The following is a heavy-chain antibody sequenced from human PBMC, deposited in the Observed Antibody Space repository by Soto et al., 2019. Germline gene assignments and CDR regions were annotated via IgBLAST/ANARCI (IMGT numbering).Heavy chain of an antibody. CDR3: AKDGNVYTSGWYAPSLDY. J-gene: IGHJ4*02. CDR2: ISYDGSNE. CDR1: GFTISSYG. Sequence: GGSLRLSCVVSGFTISSYGMHWVRPAPGKGLEWVALISYDGSNEYYADSVKGRFTISRDNSKNTLYLQVNSLRTEDTAVYYCAKDGNVYTSGWYAPSLDYWGQGTLVTVSS. V-gene: IGHV3-30*18. D-gene: IGHD6-19*01.